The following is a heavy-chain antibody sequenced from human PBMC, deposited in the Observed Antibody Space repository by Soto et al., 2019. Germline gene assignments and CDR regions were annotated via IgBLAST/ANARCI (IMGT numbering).Heavy chain of an antibody. Sequence: SETLSLTCSVSGGFVSSSSYSWGWIRQSPGKGLEWIGIMYSSENTYYNPSLLSRVTISVDTSNNQLSLKLRSVTAADTAVYYCARRDGFSSGWIIDYWGHGTLVTVSS. V-gene: IGHV4-39*01. D-gene: IGHD6-19*01. CDR2: MYSSENT. CDR1: GGFVSSSSYS. J-gene: IGHJ4*01. CDR3: ARRDGFSSGWIIDY.